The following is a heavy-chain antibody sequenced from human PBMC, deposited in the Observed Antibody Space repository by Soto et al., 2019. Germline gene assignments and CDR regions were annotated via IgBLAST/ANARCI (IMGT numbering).Heavy chain of an antibody. CDR3: NIGGKHYGMDA. Sequence: PGGSLRLSCAASGVTFSSYAMSWVRHVPGKGLEWVSTISGSGGGTYDADSVKGRFTISRDNSKNTLYLQMNSLRDEDTAVYYCNIGGKHYGMDAWGQGTTVPVS. CDR2: ISGSGGGT. V-gene: IGHV3-23*01. CDR1: GVTFSSYA. D-gene: IGHD1-26*01. J-gene: IGHJ6*02.